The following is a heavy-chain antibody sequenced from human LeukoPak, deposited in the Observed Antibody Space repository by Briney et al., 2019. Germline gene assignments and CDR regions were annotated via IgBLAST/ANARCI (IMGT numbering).Heavy chain of an antibody. CDR3: AKEGPYYDFWSGYLTPNWFDP. J-gene: IGHJ5*02. CDR1: GFTFSSYA. D-gene: IGHD3-3*01. V-gene: IGHV3-23*01. CDR2: ISGSGGST. Sequence: GGSLRLSCAASGFTFSSYAMSWVRQAPGKGLEWVSAISGSGGSTYYADSVKGRFTISRDNSKNTLYLQMNSLRAEDTAVYYCAKEGPYYDFWSGYLTPNWFDPWGQGTLVTVSS.